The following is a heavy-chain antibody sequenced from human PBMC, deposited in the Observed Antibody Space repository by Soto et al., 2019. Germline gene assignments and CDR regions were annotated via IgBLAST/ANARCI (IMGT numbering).Heavy chain of an antibody. V-gene: IGHV1-18*01. J-gene: IGHJ6*02. CDR1: GYTFTSYG. CDR2: ISAYNGNT. Sequence: QVQLVQSGAEVKKPGASVKVSCKASGYTFTSYGISWVRQAPGQGLEWMGWISAYNGNTNYAQKLQGRVTMTTDTSASTAYMELRSLRSDDTAVNYCARDMGSGWYLPYYYYGMDVWGQGTTVTVSS. D-gene: IGHD6-19*01. CDR3: ARDMGSGWYLPYYYYGMDV.